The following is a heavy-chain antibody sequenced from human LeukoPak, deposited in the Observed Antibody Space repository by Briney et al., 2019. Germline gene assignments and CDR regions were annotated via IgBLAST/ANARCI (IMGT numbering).Heavy chain of an antibody. CDR3: ARTYYDSSGYYYIY. D-gene: IGHD3-22*01. CDR1: GGSFSGYY. J-gene: IGHJ4*02. CDR2: INHSGST. Sequence: SETLSLTCAVYGGSFSGYYWSWIRQPPGKGLEWIGEINHSGSTNYNPSLKSRVTISVDTSKNQFSLKLSSVTAADTAVCYCARTYYDSSGYYYIYWGQGTLVTVSS. V-gene: IGHV4-34*01.